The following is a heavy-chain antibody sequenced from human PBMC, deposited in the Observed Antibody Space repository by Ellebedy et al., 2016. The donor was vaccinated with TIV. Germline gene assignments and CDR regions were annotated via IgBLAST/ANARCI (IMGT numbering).Heavy chain of an antibody. CDR3: ARDTRLIDQRHNWFDP. CDR2: ISSSGTPI. V-gene: IGHV3-11*01. D-gene: IGHD6-25*01. Sequence: GGSLRLSCAASGFIFSDYYMSWIRQAPGKGLEWISYISSSGTPIYYADSVKGRFTISRDNAKNSLDLQMNSLRADDTAVYYCARDTRLIDQRHNWFDPWGQGAQVTVSS. CDR1: GFIFSDYY. J-gene: IGHJ5*02.